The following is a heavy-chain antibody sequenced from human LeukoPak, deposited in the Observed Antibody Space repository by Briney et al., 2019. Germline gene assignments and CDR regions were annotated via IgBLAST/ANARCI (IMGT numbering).Heavy chain of an antibody. Sequence: GGSLRLSCAASGFTVSSNYMSWVRQAPGKGLEWVSIIYSGGSTFYADSVKGRLTISRDNSKNTLYLQMNSLRAEDTAVYYCAKDSDYGDYVGYYMDVWGKGTTVTVSS. CDR2: IYSGGST. CDR1: GFTVSSNY. J-gene: IGHJ6*03. CDR3: AKDSDYGDYVGYYMDV. V-gene: IGHV3-53*01. D-gene: IGHD4-17*01.